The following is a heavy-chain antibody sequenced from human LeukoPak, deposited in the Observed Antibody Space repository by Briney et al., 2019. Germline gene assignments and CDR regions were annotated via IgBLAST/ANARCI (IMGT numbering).Heavy chain of an antibody. D-gene: IGHD1-26*01. CDR2: THYRSKWNT. J-gene: IGHJ5*02. V-gene: IGHV6-1*01. CDR1: GDSVSSNSAS. Sequence: SQTLSLTCAISGDSVSSNSASWNWIRQSPSGGLEWLGRTHYRSKWNTDYAVSVKGRITINPDTSKNQFSLYLNSVTPEDTAVYYCARDPDSSYEWGPFDPWGQGTLVTVSS. CDR3: ARDPDSSYEWGPFDP.